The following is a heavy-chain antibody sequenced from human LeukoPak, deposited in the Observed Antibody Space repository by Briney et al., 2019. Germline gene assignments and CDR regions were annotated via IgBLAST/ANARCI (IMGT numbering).Heavy chain of an antibody. Sequence: ASVTVSCKNSGYTFTAHYIQWVRQAPGQGREWMGWINPNSGGTKYPQKLQGRVTMTRDTSINTAYMELTSLMSDDTAMDYCATEVTEVAWFDPWGQGTLVTASS. V-gene: IGHV1-2*02. CDR1: GYTFTAHY. J-gene: IGHJ5*02. D-gene: IGHD2-21*02. CDR2: INPNSGGT. CDR3: ATEVTEVAWFDP.